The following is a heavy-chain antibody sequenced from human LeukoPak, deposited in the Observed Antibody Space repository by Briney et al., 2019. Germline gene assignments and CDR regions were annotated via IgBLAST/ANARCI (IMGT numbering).Heavy chain of an antibody. CDR3: ARSLRGWYKDY. Sequence: EASVKVSCKASGYTFTNYDINWVRQATGQGLEWMGWMNPNSGNTAYAQKFQGRVTVTRDTSISTVYMELSSLRSEDTAVYYCARSLRGWYKDYWGQGTLVTVSS. V-gene: IGHV1-8*01. D-gene: IGHD6-19*01. J-gene: IGHJ4*02. CDR2: MNPNSGNT. CDR1: GYTFTNYD.